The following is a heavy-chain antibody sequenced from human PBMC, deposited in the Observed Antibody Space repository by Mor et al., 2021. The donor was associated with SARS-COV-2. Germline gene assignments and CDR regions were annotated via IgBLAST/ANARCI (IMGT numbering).Heavy chain of an antibody. D-gene: IGHD3-22*01. CDR2: T. V-gene: IGHV1-8*01. J-gene: IGHJ4*02. CDR3: ARGYYYYDSTAGAWIDY. Sequence: TAYAQKFQGRVTMTRNTSISTAYMELSSLRSEDTAVYYCARGYYYYDSTAGAWIDYWGQGTLVTVSS.